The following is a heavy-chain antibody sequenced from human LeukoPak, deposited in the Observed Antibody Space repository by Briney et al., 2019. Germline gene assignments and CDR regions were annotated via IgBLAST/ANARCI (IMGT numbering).Heavy chain of an antibody. CDR3: ARVGYSYGYFDF. Sequence: GGSLRLSCAASGFRFNTYSMNWVRQTPGKGLEWVSYISSTSNTIYYADSVKGRFTISRDNAKNSLFLQMNCLRVEDTAVYYCARVGYSYGYFDFWGQGTLVTVSS. D-gene: IGHD5-18*01. CDR2: ISSTSNTI. CDR1: GFRFNTYS. J-gene: IGHJ4*02. V-gene: IGHV3-48*01.